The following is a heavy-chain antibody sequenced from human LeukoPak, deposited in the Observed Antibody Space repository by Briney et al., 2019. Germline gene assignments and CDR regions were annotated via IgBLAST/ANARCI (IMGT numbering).Heavy chain of an antibody. CDR2: IYYSGST. J-gene: IGHJ6*03. CDR1: GGSISSSSYY. D-gene: IGHD1-26*01. Sequence: SETLSLTCTVSGGSISSSSYYWGWIRQPPGKGLEWIGSIYYSGSTYYNPSLKSRVTISVDTSKNQFSLKLSSVTAADTAVYYCARVTVGATIQGYYYYYMDVWGKGTTVTVSS. CDR3: ARVTVGATIQGYYYYYMDV. V-gene: IGHV4-39*07.